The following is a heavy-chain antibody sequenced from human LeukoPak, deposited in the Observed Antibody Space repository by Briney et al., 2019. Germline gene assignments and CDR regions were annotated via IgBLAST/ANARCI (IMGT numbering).Heavy chain of an antibody. CDR2: ISWNSGYI. Sequence: GGSLGLSCAASGFTFDNYAMHWVRQAPGKGLEWLSIISWNSGYIGYADSVKGRFTISRDNAKKSLDLQMNSLRAEDTAFYYCAKVRGTYSSGYFFDYWGQGTLVTVSS. J-gene: IGHJ4*02. V-gene: IGHV3-9*01. D-gene: IGHD6-19*01. CDR1: GFTFDNYA. CDR3: AKVRGTYSSGYFFDY.